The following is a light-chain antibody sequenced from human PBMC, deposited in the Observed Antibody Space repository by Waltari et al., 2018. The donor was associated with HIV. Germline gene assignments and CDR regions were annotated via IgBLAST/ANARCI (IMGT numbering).Light chain of an antibody. CDR3: NARDSSGNLV. V-gene: IGLV3-19*01. Sequence: SSELTQDPAVSVALGQTVRITCQGDSLRSYYASWYQQKPGQAPVLVIYGKNNRSSGIPVRFSGSSSGNTASLTITGAQAEDEADYYCNARDSSGNLVFGGGTKLTVL. J-gene: IGLJ2*01. CDR2: GKN. CDR1: SLRSYY.